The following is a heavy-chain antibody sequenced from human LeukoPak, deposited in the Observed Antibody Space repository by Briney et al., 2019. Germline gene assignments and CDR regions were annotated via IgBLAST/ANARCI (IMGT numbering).Heavy chain of an antibody. CDR1: GFTFSSYG. V-gene: IGHV3-30*18. CDR3: AKDYRYTATNYFDY. J-gene: IGHJ4*02. D-gene: IGHD5-18*01. CDR2: ISYDGSNK. Sequence: PGGSLRLSCAASGFTFSSYGMHWVRQAPGKGLEWVAVISYDGSNKYYADSVKGRFTISRDNPKNTLYLQMNSLRAEDTAVYYCAKDYRYTATNYFDYWGQGTLVTVSS.